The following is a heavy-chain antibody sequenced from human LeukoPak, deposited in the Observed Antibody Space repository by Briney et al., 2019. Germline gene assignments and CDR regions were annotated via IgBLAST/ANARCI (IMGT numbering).Heavy chain of an antibody. CDR1: GFTFTTNW. Sequence: PGGSLRLSCAASGFTFTTNWTSWVRQAAGKGLEWVANINQDGSEKHYVDSVKGRFTISRDNAKNSLYLQVYSLRAEDTAVSCCARDIRSPVTYWGQGTLVTVSS. D-gene: IGHD2-21*01. V-gene: IGHV3-7*04. CDR2: INQDGSEK. J-gene: IGHJ4*02. CDR3: ARDIRSPVTY.